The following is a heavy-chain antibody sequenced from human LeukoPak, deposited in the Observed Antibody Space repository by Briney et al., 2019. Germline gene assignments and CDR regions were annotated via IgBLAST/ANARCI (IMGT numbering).Heavy chain of an antibody. V-gene: IGHV3-48*03. J-gene: IGHJ4*02. D-gene: IGHD1-26*01. CDR2: INDGGNII. CDR3: AGGPQYSGSHGF. Sequence: PGGSLRLSCEVSGFTFSNFEMAWVRQGPGMGLEWLAYINDGGNIIRYADTVRGRFTISRDSVKKSGFLQMNGLRVDDTAVYYCAGGPQYSGSHGFWGQGTLVTVSS. CDR1: GFTFSNFE.